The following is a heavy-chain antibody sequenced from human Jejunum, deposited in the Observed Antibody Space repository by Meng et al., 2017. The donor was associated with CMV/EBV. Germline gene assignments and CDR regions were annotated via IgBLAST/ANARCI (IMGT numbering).Heavy chain of an antibody. Sequence: SGYSFANCWVGWVRRMPGKGLEWMGLIYPGDSNTRGNPSFRGQVTISADKSISTAYLQWRSLKASDTAMYYCATQTGLGNDAFDIWGQGTMVTVSS. CDR3: ATQTGLGNDAFDI. D-gene: IGHD7-27*01. J-gene: IGHJ3*02. CDR1: GYSFANCW. CDR2: IYPGDSNT. V-gene: IGHV5-51*01.